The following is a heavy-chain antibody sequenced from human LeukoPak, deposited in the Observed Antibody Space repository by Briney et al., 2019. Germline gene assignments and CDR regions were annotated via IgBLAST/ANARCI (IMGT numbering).Heavy chain of an antibody. V-gene: IGHV3-53*01. D-gene: IGHD3-22*01. CDR3: ARGVSGGFYYEFDD. CDR1: GFTVSSNY. CDR2: IHSGGST. Sequence: EPGGSLGLPCAASGFTVSSNYMSWGRQAPGKGLEWVSVIHSGGSTYYADSVKGRFTISRDNSKNTLYLQMNSLRAEDTAVYYCARGVSGGFYYEFDDWSQGTLVTVSS. J-gene: IGHJ4*02.